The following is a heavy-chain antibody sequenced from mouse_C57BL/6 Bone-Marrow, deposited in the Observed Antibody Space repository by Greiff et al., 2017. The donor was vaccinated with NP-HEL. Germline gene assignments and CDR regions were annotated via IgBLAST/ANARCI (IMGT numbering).Heavy chain of an antibody. Sequence: EVKVVESGGGLVKPGGSLKLSCAASGFTFSDYGMHWVRQAPEKGLEWVAYISSGSSTIYYADTVKGRFTISRDNAKNTLFLQRTSLRSEDTAMYYCARPPMDYWGQGTSVTVSS. V-gene: IGHV5-17*01. CDR3: ARPPMDY. CDR1: GFTFSDYG. CDR2: ISSGSSTI. J-gene: IGHJ4*01.